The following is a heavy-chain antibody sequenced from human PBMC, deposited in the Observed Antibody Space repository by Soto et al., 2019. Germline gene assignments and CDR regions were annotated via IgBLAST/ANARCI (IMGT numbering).Heavy chain of an antibody. D-gene: IGHD4-17*01. CDR3: AREPSTTTVTTHYYYGMDV. CDR1: GYTFTSYY. Sequence: QVQLVQSGAEVKKPGASVKVSCKASGYTFTSYYMHWVRQAPGQGLEWLGIINPSGGSTSYAQKFQGRVTMTRDTSTSTVYMELSSLRSEDTAVYCCAREPSTTTVTTHYYYGMDVWGQGTTVTVSS. CDR2: INPSGGST. V-gene: IGHV1-46*01. J-gene: IGHJ6*02.